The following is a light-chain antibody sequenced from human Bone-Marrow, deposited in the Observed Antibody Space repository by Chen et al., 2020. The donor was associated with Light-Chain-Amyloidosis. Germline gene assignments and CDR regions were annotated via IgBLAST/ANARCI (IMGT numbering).Light chain of an antibody. CDR1: SSDVGGYNL. V-gene: IGLV2-23*02. CDR2: DVT. J-gene: IGLJ1*01. Sequence: QSALTQPASVSGSPGQSITISCTGTSSDVGGYNLVSWYQQHPGKAPILMIYDVTQRPSVVSTRFSGSKSGKTVSLTSAVLQAKDEAGYYCYSYVGSSTYVSGSGTKVTVL. CDR3: YSYVGSSTYV.